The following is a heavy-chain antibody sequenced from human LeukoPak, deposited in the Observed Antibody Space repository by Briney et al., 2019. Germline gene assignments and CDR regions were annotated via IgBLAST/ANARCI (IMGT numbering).Heavy chain of an antibody. D-gene: IGHD1-26*01. CDR3: ARESWENYFDY. CDR1: GGSFSGYY. J-gene: IGHJ4*02. V-gene: IGHV4-34*01. CDR2: INHSGST. Sequence: SETLSLTCAVYGGSFSGYYWSWIRQPPGKGLEWIGEINHSGSTNYNPSLKSRVTISVDTSKNQFSLKLSSVTAADTAVYYCARESWENYFDYWGQGTLVTVSS.